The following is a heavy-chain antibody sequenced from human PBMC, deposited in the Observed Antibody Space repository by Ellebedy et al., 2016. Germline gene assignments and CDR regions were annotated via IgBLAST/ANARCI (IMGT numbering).Heavy chain of an antibody. J-gene: IGHJ2*01. Sequence: SVKVSXXASGYTFTSYGISWVRQAPGQGLEWMGWIIPILGIANYAQKFQGRVTITADKSTSTAYMELSSLRSEDTAVYYCARGCSSTSCWIYWYFDLWGRGTLVTVSS. V-gene: IGHV1-69*10. D-gene: IGHD2-2*01. CDR3: ARGCSSTSCWIYWYFDL. CDR1: GYTFTSYG. CDR2: IIPILGIA.